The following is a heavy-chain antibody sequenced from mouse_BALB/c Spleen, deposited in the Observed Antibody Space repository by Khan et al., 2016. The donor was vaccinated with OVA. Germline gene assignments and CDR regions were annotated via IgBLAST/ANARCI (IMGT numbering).Heavy chain of an antibody. CDR3: ARSTYRYACAY. V-gene: IGHV3-8*02. D-gene: IGHD2-14*01. CDR2: MIYTGYT. CDR1: GDSITSGY. Sequence: EVKLEESGPSLVKPSQTLSLTCSVTGDSITSGYWSWIRKFPGNKLEYMGYMIYTGYTYYNPSLKSRISITRHTSKNQYYLQLNSVTTEDTATDYCARSTYRYACAYWGQGTLVTVSA. J-gene: IGHJ3*01.